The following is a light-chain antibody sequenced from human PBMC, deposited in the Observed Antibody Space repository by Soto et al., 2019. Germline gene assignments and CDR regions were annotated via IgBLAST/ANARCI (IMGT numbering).Light chain of an antibody. CDR2: TAS. CDR1: QGISSY. V-gene: IGKV1-9*01. CDR3: QQLNNYPRT. Sequence: DIQMTQSPSSFSASVGDRVTVTCRASQGISSYLAWYQQKPGKAPKLLISTASTLQSGVPSRFSGSGSGTEFTLTISSLQPEDFATYYCQQLNNYPRTFGQGTKVDIK. J-gene: IGKJ1*01.